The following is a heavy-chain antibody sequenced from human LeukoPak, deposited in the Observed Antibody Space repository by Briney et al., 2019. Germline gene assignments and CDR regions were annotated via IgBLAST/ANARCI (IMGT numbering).Heavy chain of an antibody. D-gene: IGHD5-18*01. CDR1: GGSISSSSYY. V-gene: IGHV4-39*01. CDR3: ARHAVDTAMAAVDY. J-gene: IGHJ4*02. CDR2: IYYSGST. Sequence: SETLSLTCTVSGGSISSSSYYWGWIRQPPGKGLEWIGSIYYSGSTYYNPSLKSRVTISVDTSKNQFSLKLSSVTAADTAVYYCARHAVDTAMAAVDYWGQGTLVTVSS.